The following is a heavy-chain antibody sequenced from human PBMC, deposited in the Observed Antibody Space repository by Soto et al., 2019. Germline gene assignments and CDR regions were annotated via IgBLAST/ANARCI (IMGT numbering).Heavy chain of an antibody. CDR1: GRSVSGSNW. V-gene: IGHV4-4*02. J-gene: IGHJ4*02. CDR2: IYHSGST. CDR3: SRGIQLWSWAFDY. D-gene: IGHD5-18*01. Sequence: PSETLSLTCALSGRSVSGSNWWSGVRPPPGKGLEWIGEIYHSGSTNYNPSLKSRVTISVDKSKNQFSLKLSSVTAADTAVYYCSRGIQLWSWAFDYWGQGTLVTVSS.